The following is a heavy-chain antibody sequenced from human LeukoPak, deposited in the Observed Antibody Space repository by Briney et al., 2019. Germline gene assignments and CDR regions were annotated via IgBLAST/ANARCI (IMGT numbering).Heavy chain of an antibody. J-gene: IGHJ6*02. CDR1: GFTFSSYW. CDR3: AREYYDYVWGSYPYGMDV. V-gene: IGHV3-74*01. D-gene: IGHD3-16*01. CDR2: INSDGSST. Sequence: GGALRLSCAASGFTFSSYWMHWVCQAPGKGLVWVSRINSDGSSTSYADPVKGRFTISRDNAKNTLYLQMNSLRDEDTAVYYCAREYYDYVWGSYPYGMDVWGQGTTVTVSS.